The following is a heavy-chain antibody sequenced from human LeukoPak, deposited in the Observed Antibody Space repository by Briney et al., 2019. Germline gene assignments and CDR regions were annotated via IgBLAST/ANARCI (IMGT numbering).Heavy chain of an antibody. D-gene: IGHD3-10*01. CDR3: ARGRSITLLRGVAMSDGFDV. V-gene: IGHV3-21*01. Sequence: GGSLRLSCTASGFTFSNYGLNWVRQAPGKGLEWVSFIDTSGSYIYYGDSVKGRVTISRDNAKNSLYLQMNGLRAEDTAVYYCARGRSITLLRGVAMSDGFDVWGQGAMVTASS. CDR1: GFTFSNYG. J-gene: IGHJ3*01. CDR2: IDTSGSYI.